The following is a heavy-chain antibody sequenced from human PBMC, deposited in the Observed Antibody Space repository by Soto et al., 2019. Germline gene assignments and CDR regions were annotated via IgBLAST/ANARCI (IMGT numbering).Heavy chain of an antibody. CDR2: IGYSGST. V-gene: IGHV4-34*01. J-gene: IGHJ5*02. D-gene: IGHD3-10*01. CDR1: RGSFSGYY. CDR3: ARLWFGSVDGLPNNWFDP. Sequence: SETLSLTCAVYRGSFSGYYWSWIRQPPGKGLEWIGDIGYSGSTHYNPSLTSRVNISIDTSKNQFSLRLSSVTAADTAVYYCARLWFGSVDGLPNNWFDPWGQGTLVTVSS.